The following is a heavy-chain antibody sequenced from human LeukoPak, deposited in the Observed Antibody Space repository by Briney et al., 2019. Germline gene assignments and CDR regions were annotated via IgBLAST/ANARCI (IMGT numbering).Heavy chain of an antibody. D-gene: IGHD3-10*01. CDR1: GFSFSNAW. Sequence: AGGSLRLSCAVSGFSFSNAWMNWVRQAPGKGLECVGRIKGVSDGETTDYAAPVKGRFTISRDDSRSTLYLQMHSLRTEDTAVYYCTTLWLGPEYWGQGTLVTVSS. CDR3: TTLWLGPEY. V-gene: IGHV3-15*01. CDR2: IKGVSDGETT. J-gene: IGHJ4*02.